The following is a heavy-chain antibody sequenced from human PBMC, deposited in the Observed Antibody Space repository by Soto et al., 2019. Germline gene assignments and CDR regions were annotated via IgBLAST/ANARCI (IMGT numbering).Heavy chain of an antibody. CDR2: IHYSGST. Sequence: SETLSLTCAVSGGSISSSNWWSWVRQPPGKGLEWIGSIHYSGSTFNNPSLKSRVTISVDTSKNQFSLKVSSVTATDTAVYFCARHSGSGSLLDYWGQGTLVTVSS. V-gene: IGHV4-39*01. CDR1: GGSISSSNW. D-gene: IGHD1-26*01. J-gene: IGHJ4*02. CDR3: ARHSGSGSLLDY.